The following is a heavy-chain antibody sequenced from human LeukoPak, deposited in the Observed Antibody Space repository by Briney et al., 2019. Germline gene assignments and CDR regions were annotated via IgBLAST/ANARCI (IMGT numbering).Heavy chain of an antibody. D-gene: IGHD3-10*01. Sequence: GGSLRLSCAASGFTFSSYWMSWVRQAPGKGLEWVANIKQDGSEKYYVDSVKGRFTISRDNAKNSLYLQMNSLRAEDTAVYYCARVVWEWARRYYYGSGSYLTYYFDYWGQGTLVTVSS. CDR3: ARVVWEWARRYYYGSGSYLTYYFDY. CDR1: GFTFSSYW. V-gene: IGHV3-7*01. CDR2: IKQDGSEK. J-gene: IGHJ4*02.